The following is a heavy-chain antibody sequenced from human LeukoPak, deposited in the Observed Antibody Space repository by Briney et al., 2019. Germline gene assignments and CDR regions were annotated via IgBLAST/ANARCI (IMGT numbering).Heavy chain of an antibody. J-gene: IGHJ2*01. Sequence: GASVKVSCKASGGTFSSYAISWVRQAPGQGLEWMGGIIPIFGTANYAQKFQGRVTITADESTSTAYMELSSLRSEDTAVYYCARDKGIAVAGSFDLWGRGTLVTASS. V-gene: IGHV1-69*13. CDR1: GGTFSSYA. CDR3: ARDKGIAVAGSFDL. D-gene: IGHD6-19*01. CDR2: IIPIFGTA.